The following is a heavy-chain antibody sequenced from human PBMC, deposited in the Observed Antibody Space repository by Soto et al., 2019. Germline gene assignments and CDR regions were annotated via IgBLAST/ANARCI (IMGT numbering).Heavy chain of an antibody. V-gene: IGHV4-34*01. D-gene: IGHD6-13*01. Sequence: ASETLSLTCAVYGGSFSGYYWSWIRQPPGKGLEWIGEINHSGSTNYNPSLKSRVTISVDTSKNQFSLKLSSVTAADTAVYYCARVGAAAGNGGFDYWGQGTLVTVSS. CDR2: INHSGST. CDR1: GGSFSGYY. CDR3: ARVGAAAGNGGFDY. J-gene: IGHJ4*02.